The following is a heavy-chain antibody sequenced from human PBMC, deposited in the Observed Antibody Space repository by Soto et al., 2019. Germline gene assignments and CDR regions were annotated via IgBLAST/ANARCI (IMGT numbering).Heavy chain of an antibody. CDR3: ARGGLEPFDY. J-gene: IGHJ4*02. CDR1: GFTLGNYW. Sequence: EVQLVESGGGLVQSGGSLRLSCAASGFTLGNYWMHWVRQAPGKGLVWFSRINDYGTTINYAESVEGRFIISRDDAKSEVSLQMNNLRAEDSAVYYCARGGLEPFDYWGQGALVTVSS. D-gene: IGHD1-1*01. V-gene: IGHV3-74*01. CDR2: INDYGTTI.